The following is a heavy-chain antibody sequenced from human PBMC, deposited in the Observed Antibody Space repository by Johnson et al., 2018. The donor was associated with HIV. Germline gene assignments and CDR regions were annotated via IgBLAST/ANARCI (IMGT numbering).Heavy chain of an antibody. CDR3: ARGWEGYSSSTLYAFDI. J-gene: IGHJ3*02. CDR2: ISYDGSNK. CDR1: GFTFSSYA. D-gene: IGHD6-6*01. Sequence: QEKLVESGGGLVNPGGSLRLSCAASGFTFSSYAMHWVRQAPGKGLAWVAVISYDGSNKYYADSVKGRLTISRDNAKNTLYLQMNSLSAEDTAVYYCARGWEGYSSSTLYAFDIWGQGTMVTVSS. V-gene: IGHV3-30*04.